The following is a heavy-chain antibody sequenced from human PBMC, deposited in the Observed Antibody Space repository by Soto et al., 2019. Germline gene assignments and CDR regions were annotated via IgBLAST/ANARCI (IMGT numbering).Heavy chain of an antibody. CDR2: INHSGRT. V-gene: IGHV4-34*01. Sequence: ETLWVTCAVYGGSFSGYYWSWIREPPGKGLEWIGEINHSGRTNYNPSLKSRVTISVDTSKNQFSLKLSSVTAADTAVYYCARGQSGFWSGYYTRNHYAMDVWGQGTTVT. CDR1: GGSFSGYY. CDR3: ARGQSGFWSGYYTRNHYAMDV. J-gene: IGHJ6*01. D-gene: IGHD3-3*01.